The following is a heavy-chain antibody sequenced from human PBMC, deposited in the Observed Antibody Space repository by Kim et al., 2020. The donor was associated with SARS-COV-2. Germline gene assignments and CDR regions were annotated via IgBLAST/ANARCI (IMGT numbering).Heavy chain of an antibody. CDR2: IKQDGSEK. Sequence: GGSLRLSCAASGFTFSSYWMSWVRQAPGKGLEWVANIKQDGSEKYYVDSVKGRFTISRDNAKNSLYLQMNSLRAEDTAVYYCAREGLGSGRDYYYYGMDVWGQGTTVTVSS. V-gene: IGHV3-7*05. CDR3: AREGLGSGRDYYYYGMDV. D-gene: IGHD3-10*01. CDR1: GFTFSSYW. J-gene: IGHJ6*02.